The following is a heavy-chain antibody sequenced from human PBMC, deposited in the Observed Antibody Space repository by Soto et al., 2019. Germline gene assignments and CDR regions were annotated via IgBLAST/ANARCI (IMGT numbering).Heavy chain of an antibody. D-gene: IGHD5-18*01. CDR2: FNTYNGNT. J-gene: IGHJ4*02. V-gene: IGHV1-18*01. Sequence: QVQLVQSGAEVKKPGASVKVSCKASGYTFTSYGITWVRQAPGQRLEWMGWFNTYNGNTHYAQKLQGRVTMTTDTSTSTAYMELRSLRSDDTAVYYCARERGGYSYGDYWGQGALVTVSS. CDR1: GYTFTSYG. CDR3: ARERGGYSYGDY.